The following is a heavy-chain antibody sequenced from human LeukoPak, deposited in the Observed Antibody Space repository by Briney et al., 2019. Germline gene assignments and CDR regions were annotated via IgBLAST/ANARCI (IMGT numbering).Heavy chain of an antibody. Sequence: SETLSLTCTVSGGSISSYYWSWIRQPPGQRLEWIGYTSYSGSTYYNPSLKSRVTISVDTSKNQFSLKLSSVTAADTAVYYCASSQLLSEGGLSWFDPWGQGTLVTVSS. CDR2: TSYSGST. V-gene: IGHV4-59*12. CDR3: ASSQLLSEGGLSWFDP. D-gene: IGHD2-2*01. CDR1: GGSISSYY. J-gene: IGHJ5*02.